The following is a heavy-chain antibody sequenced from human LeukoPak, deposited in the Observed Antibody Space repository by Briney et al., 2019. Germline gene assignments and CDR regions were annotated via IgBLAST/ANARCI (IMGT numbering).Heavy chain of an antibody. CDR2: VYYSGGT. V-gene: IGHV4-59*01. CDR1: GGSISSYY. CDR3: ARVGYSYGSSFDY. D-gene: IGHD5-18*01. J-gene: IGHJ4*02. Sequence: SETLSLTCTVSGGSISSYYWSWIRQPPGKGLEWIGYVYYSGGTNYNPSLKSRVTISVDTSKNQFSLKLSSVTAADTAVYYCARVGYSYGSSFDYWGQGTLVTVSS.